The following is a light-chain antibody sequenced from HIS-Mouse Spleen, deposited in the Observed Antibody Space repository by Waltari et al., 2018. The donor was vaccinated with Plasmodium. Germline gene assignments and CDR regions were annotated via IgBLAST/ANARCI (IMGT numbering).Light chain of an antibody. V-gene: IGLV3-21*02. J-gene: IGLJ2*01. CDR2: DDS. CDR1: NIGSKS. CDR3: QVWDSSSDHPV. Sequence: SYVLTQPPSVSVAPGQTARITCGGNNIGSKSVHWDQQKPGQAPVLVVYDDSDRPSWIPERFSGANAGNTATLTVSRVEAGDEADYYCQVWDSSSDHPVFGGGTKLTGL.